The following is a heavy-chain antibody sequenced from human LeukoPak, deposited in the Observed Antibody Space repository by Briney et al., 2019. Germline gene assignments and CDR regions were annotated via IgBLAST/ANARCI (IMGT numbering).Heavy chain of an antibody. D-gene: IGHD1-26*01. V-gene: IGHV3-15*01. J-gene: IGHJ4*02. CDR2: IKSKTDGGAA. CDR1: GFTFSDAW. CDR3: AKSSPYSATYFDY. Sequence: PGGSLRLSCAASGFTFSDAWMSWVRQAPGKGLEWVGRIKSKTDGGAADYAAPVKGRFTVSRDDSKTTLYLQMNSLRAEDTAVYYCAKSSPYSATYFDYWGQGTLVTVSS.